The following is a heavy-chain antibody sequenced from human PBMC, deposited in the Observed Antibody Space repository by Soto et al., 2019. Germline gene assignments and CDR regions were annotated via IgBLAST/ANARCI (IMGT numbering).Heavy chain of an antibody. CDR2: INPNSGNI. CDR3: ARGRASGSYYLLDY. V-gene: IGHV1-8*01. Sequence: ASVKVSCKASGDTFTTYDINWVRQATGHGLEWMGWINPNSGNIGYAQRFQGRVTMTRDTAIRTAYMEVSSLRSDDTAVYYCARGRASGSYYLLDYWGQGTLVTFS. CDR1: GDTFTTYD. D-gene: IGHD3-10*01. J-gene: IGHJ4*02.